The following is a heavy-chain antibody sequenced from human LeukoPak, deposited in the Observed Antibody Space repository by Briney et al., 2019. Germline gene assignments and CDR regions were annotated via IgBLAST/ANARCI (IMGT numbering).Heavy chain of an antibody. D-gene: IGHD2-15*01. CDR1: GYTFTGYY. J-gene: IGHJ6*03. V-gene: IGHV1-2*02. CDR3: ASSYCSGGSCPSGYMDV. Sequence: SVKVSCKASGYTFTGYYMHWVRQAPGQGLEWMGWINPNSGGTNYAQKFQGRVTMTRDTSISTAYMELSRLRSDDTAVYYCASSYCSGGSCPSGYMDVWGKGTTVTVSS. CDR2: INPNSGGT.